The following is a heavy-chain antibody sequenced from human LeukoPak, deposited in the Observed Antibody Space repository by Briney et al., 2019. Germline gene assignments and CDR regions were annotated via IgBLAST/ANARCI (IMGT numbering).Heavy chain of an antibody. D-gene: IGHD5-24*01. V-gene: IGHV1-2*06. J-gene: IGHJ4*02. Sequence: ASVKVSCKASGYTFPGYYMHWVRQAPGQGLEWMGRINPNSGGTNYAQKFQGRVTMTRDTSISTAYMELSRLRSDDTAVYYCARDMRRDGYTVQGYWGQGTLVTVSS. CDR1: GYTFPGYY. CDR2: INPNSGGT. CDR3: ARDMRRDGYTVQGY.